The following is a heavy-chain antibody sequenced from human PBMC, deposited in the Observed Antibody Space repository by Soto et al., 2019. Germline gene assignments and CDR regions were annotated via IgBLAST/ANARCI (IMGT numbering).Heavy chain of an antibody. V-gene: IGHV3-48*02. CDR3: ARDWGIYDFESNIHSTHLDN. Sequence: GGSLRLSCAASGFTISDKGMNWVRQAPGRGLGWLSFIPISGEPISYADSVVGRFTISRDQAKNSLYLQVNSLRDEDTAIYYCARDWGIYDFESNIHSTHLDNWRRGPLLTVSS. CDR2: IPISGEPI. CDR1: GFTISDKG. D-gene: IGHD3-16*01. J-gene: IGHJ4*02.